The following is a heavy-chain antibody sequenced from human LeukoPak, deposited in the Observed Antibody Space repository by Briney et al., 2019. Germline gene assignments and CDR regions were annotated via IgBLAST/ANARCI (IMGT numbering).Heavy chain of an antibody. Sequence: GGSLRLSCAASGFTFSSYAMHWVRQAPGKGLEYVSAISSNGGSTYYANSVKGRFTIPRDNSKNTLYLQMDSLRAEDMAVYYCARSAYSSGWYWRAFDIWGQGTMVTVSS. CDR3: ARSAYSSGWYWRAFDI. CDR2: ISSNGGST. CDR1: GFTFSSYA. V-gene: IGHV3-64*01. J-gene: IGHJ3*02. D-gene: IGHD6-19*01.